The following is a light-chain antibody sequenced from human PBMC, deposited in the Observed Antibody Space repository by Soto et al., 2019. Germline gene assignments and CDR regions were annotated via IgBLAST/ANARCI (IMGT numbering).Light chain of an antibody. CDR1: QIVSSS. CDR2: GAS. Sequence: IVMTQSPATLSVSPGSTATLTGRSSQIVSSSLAWYQQTPGRAPRLLIYGASTRATGIPTRFSGRGSGTEFILTISSLQAEDFAIHYCQPYTTWPPLPVAGGTQLDIK. J-gene: IGKJ4*01. CDR3: QPYTTWPPLP. V-gene: IGKV3-15*01.